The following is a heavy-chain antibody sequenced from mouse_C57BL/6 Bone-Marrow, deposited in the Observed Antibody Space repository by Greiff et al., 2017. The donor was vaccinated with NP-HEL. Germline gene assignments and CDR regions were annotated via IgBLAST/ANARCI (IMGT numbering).Heavy chain of an antibody. V-gene: IGHV7-3*01. D-gene: IGHD1-1*01. Sequence: EVMLVESGGGLVQPGGSLSLSCAASGFNFTDYYMSWVRQPPGKELEWLGFIRNKDNGYTTEYSATVKGRFTISRDTSHSILYLQMHALRAEDSATYYCARSYFPYYFDYWGQGPTLTVSS. J-gene: IGHJ2*01. CDR1: GFNFTDYY. CDR3: ARSYFPYYFDY. CDR2: IRNKDNGYTT.